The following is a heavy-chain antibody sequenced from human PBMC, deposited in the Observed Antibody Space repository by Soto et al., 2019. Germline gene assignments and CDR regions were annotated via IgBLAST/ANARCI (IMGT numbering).Heavy chain of an antibody. V-gene: IGHV3-30*18. CDR3: AKELSASGMDV. D-gene: IGHD3-10*01. CDR2: ISYDGSNK. Sequence: PGGSLRLSCAASGFTFSSYGMHWVRQAPGKGLEWVAVISYDGSNKYYADSVKGRFTISRDNSKNTLYLQMNSLRAEDTAVYYCAKELSASGMDVWGQGTTVTVSS. J-gene: IGHJ6*02. CDR1: GFTFSSYG.